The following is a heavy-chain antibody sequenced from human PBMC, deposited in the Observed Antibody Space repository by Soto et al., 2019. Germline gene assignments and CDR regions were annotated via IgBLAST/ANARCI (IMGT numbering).Heavy chain of an antibody. Sequence: SETLSLTCTVSGGSIGSSSYYWGWIRQPPGKGLEWIGSIYYSGSTYYNPSLKSRVTISVDTSKNQFSLKLSSVTAVDTAVYYCARRGSSWGGKGFDYWGQGTLVTVSS. CDR1: GGSIGSSSYY. J-gene: IGHJ4*02. CDR2: IYYSGST. CDR3: ARRGSSWGGKGFDY. V-gene: IGHV4-39*01. D-gene: IGHD6-13*01.